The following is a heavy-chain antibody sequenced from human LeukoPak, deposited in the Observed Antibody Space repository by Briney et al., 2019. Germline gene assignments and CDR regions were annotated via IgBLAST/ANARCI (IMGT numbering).Heavy chain of an antibody. V-gene: IGHV3-23*01. CDR3: AKPRGLTIVGAHFDY. Sequence: PGGSLRLSCAASGFIFRAYGISWVRQAPGKGLEWVSGISGSGGHTYYADSVRGRFIISRDNSKNTLYLQMNSLRAEDTALYYCAKPRGLTIVGAHFDYWGQGTLVTVSS. CDR1: GFIFRAYG. D-gene: IGHD1-26*01. CDR2: ISGSGGHT. J-gene: IGHJ4*02.